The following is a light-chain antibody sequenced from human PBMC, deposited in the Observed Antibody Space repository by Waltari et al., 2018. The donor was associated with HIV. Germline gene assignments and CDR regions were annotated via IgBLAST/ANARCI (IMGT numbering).Light chain of an antibody. CDR2: RNN. CDR1: TSNIGSNS. CDR3: VVWDDTLRGVI. J-gene: IGLJ2*01. Sequence: SVLTQPPSASGTPGQRVTISCSGSTSNIGSNSVFWYQHLPGTAPKLLSHRNNQGQSGVPGRFSGSTSGTSAALAISGLRSEDEAEDYWVVWDDTLRGVIFGGGTKVAVL. V-gene: IGLV1-47*01.